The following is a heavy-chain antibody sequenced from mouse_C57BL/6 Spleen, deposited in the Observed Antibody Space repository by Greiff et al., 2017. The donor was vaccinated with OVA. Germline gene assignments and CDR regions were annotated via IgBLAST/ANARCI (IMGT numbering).Heavy chain of an antibody. CDR3: ANYGYDGWYFDV. CDR2: IDPISGGT. D-gene: IGHD2-2*01. J-gene: IGHJ1*03. Sequence: VQLQPSGAELVKPGASVKLSCKASGYTFTSSWMHWVQQRPGRGLEWIGRIDPISGGTKYNEKFKSKATLTVDKPTSTAYMQLSRLTSEDSAVYYCANYGYDGWYFDVWGTGTTVTVSS. V-gene: IGHV1-72*01. CDR1: GYTFTSSW.